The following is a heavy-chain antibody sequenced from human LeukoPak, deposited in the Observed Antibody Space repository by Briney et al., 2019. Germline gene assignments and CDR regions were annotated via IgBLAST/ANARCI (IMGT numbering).Heavy chain of an antibody. Sequence: KSGGSLRLSCAASGFTFSSYSMNWVRQAPGKGLEWISSISHNSDNMDYADSVKGRFTISRDNAKNSVYLQMNSLRPEDTALYYCAKEGSVCTNGKCRYFDYWGQGTLVTVSS. D-gene: IGHD2-8*01. CDR1: GFTFSSYS. CDR2: ISHNSDNM. J-gene: IGHJ4*02. CDR3: AKEGSVCTNGKCRYFDY. V-gene: IGHV3-21*04.